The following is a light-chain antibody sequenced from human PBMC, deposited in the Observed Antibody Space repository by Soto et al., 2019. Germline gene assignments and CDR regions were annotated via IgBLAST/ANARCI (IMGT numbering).Light chain of an antibody. V-gene: IGLV2-14*01. CDR3: ISYTSSSTLYV. CDR1: SSDVGGYNY. J-gene: IGLJ1*01. Sequence: QSVLTQPASVSGSPGQSITISCTGTSSDVGGYNYVSWYQQHPGKAPKLMIYEVSNRPSGVSNRFSGSKSGNTASLTISGFQAEDEADYYCISYTSSSTLYVFGTGTKLTVL. CDR2: EVS.